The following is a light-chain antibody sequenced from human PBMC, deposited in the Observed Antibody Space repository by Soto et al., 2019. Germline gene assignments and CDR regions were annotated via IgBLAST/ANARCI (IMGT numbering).Light chain of an antibody. Sequence: DIQMTQSPSSLSASFGDRVTLTCRASQNIDTYLNWYQQKPGTAPKLLMYAASSLHSGVPSRFSGSGSGTDFTLTISSLQPADFATYDCQQSHTTPYTFGQGTKLEI. J-gene: IGKJ2*01. CDR3: QQSHTTPYT. CDR1: QNIDTY. V-gene: IGKV1-39*01. CDR2: AAS.